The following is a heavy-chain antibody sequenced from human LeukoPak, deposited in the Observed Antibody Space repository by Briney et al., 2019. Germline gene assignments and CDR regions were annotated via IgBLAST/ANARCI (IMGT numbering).Heavy chain of an antibody. CDR3: AKGPADYYYYYYMDV. V-gene: IGHV3-33*06. J-gene: IGHJ6*03. CDR1: GFTFSSYG. CDR2: IWYDGSNK. Sequence: GGSLRLSCAASGFTFSSYGMHWVRHAPGKGLEWVAVIWYDGSNKYYADSVKGRFTISRDNSKNTLYLQMNSVRAEDTAVYYCAKGPADYYYYYYMDVRGKGTTVTVSS. D-gene: IGHD1-14*01.